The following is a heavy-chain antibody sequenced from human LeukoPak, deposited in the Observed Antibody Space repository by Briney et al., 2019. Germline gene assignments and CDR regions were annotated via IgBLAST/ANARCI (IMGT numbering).Heavy chain of an antibody. CDR2: ISAYNGNT. CDR3: ARARGKYSGWYYFDY. CDR1: GYTFTSYG. V-gene: IGHV1-18*01. D-gene: IGHD6-19*01. J-gene: IGHJ4*02. Sequence: ASVNVSCKASGYTFTSYGISWVRQAPGQGLEWMGWISAYNGNTNYAQKLQGRVTMTTDTSTSTAYMELRSLRSDDTAVYYCARARGKYSGWYYFDYWGQGTLVTVSS.